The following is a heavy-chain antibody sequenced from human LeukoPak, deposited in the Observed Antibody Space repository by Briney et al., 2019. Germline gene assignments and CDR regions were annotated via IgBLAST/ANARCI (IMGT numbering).Heavy chain of an antibody. CDR3: AKDEILRGPSGSYLDS. V-gene: IGHV3-23*01. J-gene: IGHJ4*02. D-gene: IGHD1-26*01. Sequence: PGGSLRLSCAASGFTFSSCAMSWVRQAPGKGLEWVSAISGSGGSTYYADSVKGRFTISRDNSKNTLYLQMNSLRAEDTAVYYCAKDEILRGPSGSYLDSWGQGTLVTVSS. CDR2: ISGSGGST. CDR1: GFTFSSCA.